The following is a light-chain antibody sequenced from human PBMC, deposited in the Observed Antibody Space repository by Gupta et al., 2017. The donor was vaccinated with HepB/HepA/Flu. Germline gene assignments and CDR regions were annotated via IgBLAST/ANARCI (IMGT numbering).Light chain of an antibody. V-gene: IGLV3-1*01. J-gene: IGLJ1*01. CDR1: KLGDKY. CDR2: KDN. CDR3: QAWDSSTWV. Sequence: SYELTQTPSVSVSPGQTASITRSGDKLGDKYVFWYQQKPGQSPVLVMSKDNKRPSGIPERFSGSNSGHTATLTISGTQAMDEADYYCQAWDSSTWVFGTGTKVTVL.